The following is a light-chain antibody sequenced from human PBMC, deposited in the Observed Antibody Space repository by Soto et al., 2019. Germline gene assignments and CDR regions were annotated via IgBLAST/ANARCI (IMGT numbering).Light chain of an antibody. CDR2: GAS. Sequence: EVVLTQSPGTLSLSPGERATLSCRASQSVSSTYLARYQQKPGQAPRLLIYGASVRATGIPDRFSGSGSGTDFTLTISRLEPEDFAVYYCQQYGSSVWTFGQGTKVDIK. J-gene: IGKJ1*01. V-gene: IGKV3-20*01. CDR1: QSVSSTY. CDR3: QQYGSSVWT.